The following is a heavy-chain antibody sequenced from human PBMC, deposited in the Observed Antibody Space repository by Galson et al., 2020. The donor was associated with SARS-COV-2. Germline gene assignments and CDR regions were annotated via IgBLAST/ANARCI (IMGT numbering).Heavy chain of an antibody. CDR2: IYYSGST. V-gene: IGHV4-59*01. D-gene: IGHD1-26*01. CDR1: GGSISSYY. J-gene: IGHJ4*02. Sequence: SETLSLTCTVSGGSISSYYWSWIRQPPGKGLEWIGYIYYSGSTNYNPSLKSRVTISVDTSKNQFSLKLSSVTAADTAVYYCARVIVGATVLFDYWGQGTLVTVSS. CDR3: ARVIVGATVLFDY.